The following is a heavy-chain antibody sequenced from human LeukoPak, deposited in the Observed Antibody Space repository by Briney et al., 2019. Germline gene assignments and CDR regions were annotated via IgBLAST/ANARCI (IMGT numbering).Heavy chain of an antibody. V-gene: IGHV3-74*01. CDR3: ARGPEPKGQQLDLKLFDY. J-gene: IGHJ4*02. CDR2: ITSDGSST. CDR1: GFTFSSYW. Sequence: PGGSLRLSCAASGFTFSSYWMHWVRQVPGKRLVWVSRITSDGSSTNYADSVKGRFTISRDNAKNTLYLQMNSLRAEDTAVYYCARGPEPKGQQLDLKLFDYWGQGTLVTVSS. D-gene: IGHD6-13*01.